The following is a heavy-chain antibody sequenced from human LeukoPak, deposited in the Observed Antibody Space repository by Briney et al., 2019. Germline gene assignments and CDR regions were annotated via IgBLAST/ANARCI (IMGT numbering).Heavy chain of an antibody. Sequence: PGGSLRLSCAASGFTFSSYAMNWVRQAPGKGLEWISYISGSGSTIYYADSVRGRFTISRDNGKNSLYLQMNSLRDEDTAVYYCARVSSSRGYAFDIWGQGTMVTVSS. D-gene: IGHD3-10*01. CDR3: ARVSSSRGYAFDI. CDR2: ISGSGSTI. CDR1: GFTFSSYA. J-gene: IGHJ3*02. V-gene: IGHV3-48*02.